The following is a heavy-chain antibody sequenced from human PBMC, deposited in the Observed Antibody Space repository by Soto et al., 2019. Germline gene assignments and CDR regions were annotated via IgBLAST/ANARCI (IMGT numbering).Heavy chain of an antibody. CDR3: ARGGALVRGVSPLSPENKDFDY. CDR1: GGSISSYY. CDR2: IYYSGST. J-gene: IGHJ4*02. Sequence: SETLSLTCTVSGGSISSYYWSWIRQPPGKGLEWIGYIYYSGSTNYNPSLKSRVTISVDTSKNQFSLKLSSVTAADTAVYYCARGGALVRGVSPLSPENKDFDYWGQGTLVTVSS. D-gene: IGHD3-10*01. V-gene: IGHV4-59*12.